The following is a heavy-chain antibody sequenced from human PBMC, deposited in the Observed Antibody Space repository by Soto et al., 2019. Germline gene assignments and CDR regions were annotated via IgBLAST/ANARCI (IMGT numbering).Heavy chain of an antibody. CDR3: AKDSYYGSGTAPDY. D-gene: IGHD3-10*01. J-gene: IGHJ4*02. CDR1: GFTFDAYA. Sequence: HPGGSLRLSCAASGFTFDAYAMHWVRQAPGKGLEWVSGISWNSGSIGYADSVKGRFTISRDNAKNSLYLQMNSLRAEDTALYYCAKDSYYGSGTAPDYWGQGTLVTVSS. CDR2: ISWNSGSI. V-gene: IGHV3-9*01.